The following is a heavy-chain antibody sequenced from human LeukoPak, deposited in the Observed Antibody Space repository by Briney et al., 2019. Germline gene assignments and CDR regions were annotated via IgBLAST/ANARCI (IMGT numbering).Heavy chain of an antibody. J-gene: IGHJ5*02. D-gene: IGHD3-16*01. V-gene: IGHV3-7*03. CDR1: GFIFKDYW. CDR3: AKDAQPRSRWFDP. Sequence: GGSLRLSCEASGFIFKDYWMIWVRQAPGKGLEWVANIKQDGSEKYYVDSVKGRFTISRDNAKNSLYLQMNTLRAEDTAMYYCAKDAQPRSRWFDPWSQGTLVTVSS. CDR2: IKQDGSEK.